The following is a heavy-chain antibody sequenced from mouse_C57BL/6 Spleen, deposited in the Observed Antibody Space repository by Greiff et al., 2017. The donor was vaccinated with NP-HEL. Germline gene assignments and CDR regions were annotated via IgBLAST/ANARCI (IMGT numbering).Heavy chain of an antibody. CDR1: GYTFTSYW. CDR3: AILRRGYAMDY. J-gene: IGHJ4*01. D-gene: IGHD2-12*01. V-gene: IGHV1-69*01. Sequence: QVQLQQPGAELVMPGASVKLSCKASGYTFTSYWMHWVKQRPGQGLEWIGEIYPSDSYTNYNQKFKGKSTLTVDKSSSTAYMQLSSLTSEDSAVYYCAILRRGYAMDYWGQGTSVTVSS. CDR2: IYPSDSYT.